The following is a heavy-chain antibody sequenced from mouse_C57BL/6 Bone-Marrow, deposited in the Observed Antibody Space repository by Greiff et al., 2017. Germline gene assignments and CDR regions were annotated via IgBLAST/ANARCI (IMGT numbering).Heavy chain of an antibody. CDR3: ARPYYGNPFDY. CDR1: GYAFTNYL. Sequence: VQLQQSGAELVRPGTSVKVSCKASGYAFTNYLIEWVKQRPGQGLEWIGVINPGSGGTNYNEKFKGKATLTAYKSSSTAYMQLSSLTSEDSAVYFCARPYYGNPFDYWGQGTTLTVSS. D-gene: IGHD2-10*01. CDR2: INPGSGGT. V-gene: IGHV1-54*01. J-gene: IGHJ2*01.